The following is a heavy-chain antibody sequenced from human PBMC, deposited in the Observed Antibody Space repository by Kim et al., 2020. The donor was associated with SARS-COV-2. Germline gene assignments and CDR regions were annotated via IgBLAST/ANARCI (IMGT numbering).Heavy chain of an antibody. D-gene: IGHD2-21*02. CDR3: ARGDT. J-gene: IGHJ4*02. Sequence: KENEPDPYYVDSVKVRFTISRDNAKKSLYLQMNGLRAEDTAMYYCARGDTWGQGALVTVSS. V-gene: IGHV3-7*01. CDR2: KENEPDP.